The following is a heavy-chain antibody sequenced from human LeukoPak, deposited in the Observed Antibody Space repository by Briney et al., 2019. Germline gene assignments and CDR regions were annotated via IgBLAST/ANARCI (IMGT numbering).Heavy chain of an antibody. J-gene: IGHJ4*02. CDR2: IKLDGSEK. CDR3: AGGTGGGY. V-gene: IGHV3-7*01. Sequence: SGGSLRLSCVASGFTFSRYWMSWVRQAPGKGLEWVANIKLDGSEKYYVDSVKGRFTISRDNAKNSLYLQMNSLRAEDTAVYYCAGGTGGGYWGQGTLVTVSS. D-gene: IGHD6-25*01. CDR1: GFTFSRYW.